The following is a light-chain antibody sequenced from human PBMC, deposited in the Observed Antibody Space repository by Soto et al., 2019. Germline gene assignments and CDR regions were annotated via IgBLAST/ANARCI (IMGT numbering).Light chain of an antibody. Sequence: DIVMTQSPLSLPVTPGEPASISCRSSQSLLHSSGYSYLDWYLQKPGQSPQLLIYLGSNRASGVPDRFSGSGSGTDFTLKISRVEAEDVGVYYCMQALQTPNTFGQGTKLEIK. CDR3: MQALQTPNT. J-gene: IGKJ2*01. V-gene: IGKV2-28*01. CDR1: QSLLHSSGYSY. CDR2: LGS.